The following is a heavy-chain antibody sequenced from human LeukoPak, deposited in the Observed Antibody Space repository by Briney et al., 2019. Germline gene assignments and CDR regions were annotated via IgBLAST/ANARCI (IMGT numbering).Heavy chain of an antibody. J-gene: IGHJ4*02. Sequence: GGSLRLSCAASGFTFSSYGMHWVRQAPGKGLEWVGRIKSKTDGGTTDYAAPVKGRFTISRDDSKNTLYLQMNSLKTEDTAVYYCTTDPSGVWSEIDYWGQGTLVTVSS. CDR2: IKSKTDGGTT. CDR3: TTDPSGVWSEIDY. D-gene: IGHD3-3*01. V-gene: IGHV3-15*01. CDR1: GFTFSSYG.